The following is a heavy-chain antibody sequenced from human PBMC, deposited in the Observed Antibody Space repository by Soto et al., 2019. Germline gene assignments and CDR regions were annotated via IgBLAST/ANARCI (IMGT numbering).Heavy chain of an antibody. CDR3: AASTFQSGVSGYFHLDH. CDR2: IIPLFDSA. D-gene: IGHD3-3*01. Sequence: SVKVSCKTSGDTFSNQAISWVRQAPGQGLEWMGGIIPLFDSASYAQRSHDRVTITADKFTNTVYMELRSLTSEDTAVYYCAASTFQSGVSGYFHLDHWGQGTLVTVSS. V-gene: IGHV1-69*06. J-gene: IGHJ4*02. CDR1: GDTFSNQA.